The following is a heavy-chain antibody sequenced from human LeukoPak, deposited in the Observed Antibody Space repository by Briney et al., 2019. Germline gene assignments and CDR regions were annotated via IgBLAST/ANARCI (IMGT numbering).Heavy chain of an antibody. D-gene: IGHD3-3*01. CDR3: ARANTSRITIFGVVIMNAFDI. Sequence: SETLSLTCTVSGGSIKTYYWSWIRQPAGKGLEWIGRTDTSGNTNYDPSLKSRITMSVDTSKNQFSLKLSSVTAADTAVYYCARANTSRITIFGVVIMNAFDIWGQGTMVTVSS. V-gene: IGHV4-4*07. CDR1: GGSIKTYY. J-gene: IGHJ3*02. CDR2: TDTSGNT.